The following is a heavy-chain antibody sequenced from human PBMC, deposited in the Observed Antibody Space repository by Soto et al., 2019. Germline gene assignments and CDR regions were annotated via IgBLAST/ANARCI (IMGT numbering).Heavy chain of an antibody. CDR1: GGSISSSSYY. D-gene: IGHD2-15*01. V-gene: IGHV4-39*01. CDR3: ARHLTYCSAGSCYSDFPYYGMDV. Sequence: QLQLQESGPGLVKPSETLSLTCTVSGGSISSSSYYWGWIRQPPGKGLEWIGSIFYSGSTYYNPSLKSRDTLSVDTSKNQFALKLSSVTAADTAVYYCARHLTYCSAGSCYSDFPYYGMDVWGQGTTVTVSS. CDR2: IFYSGST. J-gene: IGHJ6*02.